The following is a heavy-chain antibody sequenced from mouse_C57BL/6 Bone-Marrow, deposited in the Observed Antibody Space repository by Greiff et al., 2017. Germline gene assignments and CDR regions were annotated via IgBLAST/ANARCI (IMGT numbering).Heavy chain of an antibody. D-gene: IGHD1-1*01. CDR1: GFTFSSYA. V-gene: IGHV5-9-1*02. Sequence: EVKLVESGEGLVKPGGSLKLSCAASGFTFSSYAMSWVRQTPEKRLEWVAYLSSGGDYIYYADTVKGRFTISRDKARNTLYLQMSSLKSEDTAMYYCTRGHYGSSFDYWGQGTTLTVSS. CDR3: TRGHYGSSFDY. CDR2: LSSGGDYI. J-gene: IGHJ2*01.